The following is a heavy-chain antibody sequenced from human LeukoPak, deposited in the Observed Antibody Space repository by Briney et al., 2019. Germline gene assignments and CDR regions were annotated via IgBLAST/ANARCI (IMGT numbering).Heavy chain of an antibody. CDR3: ARDNRGDESYFAFDI. Sequence: ASVKVSCKASGYTFTSYGISWVRQAPGQGLEWMGWISAYNGNTNYAQKLQGRVTMTTDTSTSTAYMELRSLRSDDTAVYYCARDNRGDESYFAFDIWGQGTMVTVSS. J-gene: IGHJ3*02. CDR2: ISAYNGNT. D-gene: IGHD1-26*01. V-gene: IGHV1-18*01. CDR1: GYTFTSYG.